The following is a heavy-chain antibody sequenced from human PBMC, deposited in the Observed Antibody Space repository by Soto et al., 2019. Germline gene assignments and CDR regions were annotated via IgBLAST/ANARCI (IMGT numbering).Heavy chain of an antibody. Sequence: QVQLVESGGGVVQPGGSQRLSCAASGVTFNIYAMHWVRQAPGKGLAWVAVLSYDGRQKYSTESVKGRFTISRDNSKNSPFLQIDSFGADNTAVYYCATIAHSRHIIQAPAAAGSRDATIHICGQGTLVTVSS. CDR1: GVTFNIYA. CDR3: ATIAHSRHIIQAPAAAGSRDATIHI. D-gene: IGHD6-25*01. V-gene: IGHV3-30*04. CDR2: LSYDGRQK. J-gene: IGHJ3*02.